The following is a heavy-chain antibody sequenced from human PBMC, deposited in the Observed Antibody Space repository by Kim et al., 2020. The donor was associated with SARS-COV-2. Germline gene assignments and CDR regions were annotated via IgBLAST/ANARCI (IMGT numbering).Heavy chain of an antibody. J-gene: IGHJ4*02. CDR3: TRPTGGPSIAAAGG. CDR2: IKSKTDGGTT. D-gene: IGHD6-13*01. CDR1: GFTFSYAW. Sequence: GGSLRLSCAASGFTFSYAWMSWVRQAPGKGLEWVGRIKSKTDGGTTDYAAPVKGRFTISRDDSKNTLYLQMNSLKTEDTAVYYCTRPTGGPSIAAAGGWGQGTLVTVSS. V-gene: IGHV3-15*01.